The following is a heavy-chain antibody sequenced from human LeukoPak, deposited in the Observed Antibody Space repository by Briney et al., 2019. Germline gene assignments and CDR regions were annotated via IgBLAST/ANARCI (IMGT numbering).Heavy chain of an antibody. J-gene: IGHJ3*02. Sequence: SETLSLTCTVSGGSVSSYFWSWIRQPPGKGLEWIGYVYYSGSTNYNPPLKSRVTISVDTSKNQFSLKLSSVTAADTAVYYCATDLNYGDYAFDIWGQGAMVT. V-gene: IGHV4-59*08. CDR3: ATDLNYGDYAFDI. CDR1: GGSVSSYF. CDR2: VYYSGST. D-gene: IGHD4-17*01.